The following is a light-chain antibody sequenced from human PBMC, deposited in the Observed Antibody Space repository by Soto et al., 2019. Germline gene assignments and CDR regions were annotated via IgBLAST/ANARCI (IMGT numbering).Light chain of an antibody. Sequence: EIVMTQSPATLSVSPGARATLSCRASQSVNSNLAWYQQKPGQAPSLLIYGASTRATGIPARFSGSGSGTEFTRAISSLQSEVFSVYYCQQYNNWPPWAFGQGTKVDIK. CDR3: QQYNNWPPWA. V-gene: IGKV3-15*01. CDR2: GAS. CDR1: QSVNSN. J-gene: IGKJ1*01.